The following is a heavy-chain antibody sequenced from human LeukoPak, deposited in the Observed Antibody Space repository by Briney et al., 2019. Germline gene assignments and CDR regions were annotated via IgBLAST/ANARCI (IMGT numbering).Heavy chain of an antibody. CDR1: GLIFHEYA. Sequence: GGSLRLSCAASGLIFHEYAVHWVRHAPAKGLEWVSDLRWYSGSIGYADSVKGRFTLSRVNAENSLYLQRTSLRAEDRALYYGVKDDSADMAAIRGWFDPGGQGTLVTVSS. D-gene: IGHD5-24*01. J-gene: IGHJ5*02. CDR3: VKDDSADMAAIRGWFDP. V-gene: IGHV3-9*01. CDR2: LRWYSGSI.